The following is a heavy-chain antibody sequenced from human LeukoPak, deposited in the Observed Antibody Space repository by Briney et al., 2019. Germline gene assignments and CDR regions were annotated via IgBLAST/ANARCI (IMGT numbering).Heavy chain of an antibody. CDR1: GGSISNYF. J-gene: IGHJ4*02. Sequence: PSETLSLTCTVSGGSISNYFWSWIRQPAGKGLEWIGRIYTSGNTNYNPSLKSRVTMSVDTSKNQFSLNLSSVTAADTAVYYCARDSIAVAAGALDYWGQGTLVTVSS. CDR2: IYTSGNT. V-gene: IGHV4-4*07. D-gene: IGHD6-19*01. CDR3: ARDSIAVAAGALDY.